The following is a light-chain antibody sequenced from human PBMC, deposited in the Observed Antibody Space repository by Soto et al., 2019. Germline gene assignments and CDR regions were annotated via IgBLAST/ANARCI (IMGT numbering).Light chain of an antibody. CDR1: QTVSTS. Sequence: EIVMTQSPATLSVSPGERATLSCRASQTVSTSLAWYQQKPGRAPRLLIYGASTRASGVPARFSGSGSGTEFTLTISSLQSEDFAVYYCQQYNDWPPFTFGPGTKVDIK. V-gene: IGKV3-15*01. CDR3: QQYNDWPPFT. J-gene: IGKJ3*01. CDR2: GAS.